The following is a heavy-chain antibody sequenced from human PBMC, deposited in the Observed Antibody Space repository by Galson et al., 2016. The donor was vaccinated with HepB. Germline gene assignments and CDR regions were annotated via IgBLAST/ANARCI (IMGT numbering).Heavy chain of an antibody. J-gene: IGHJ6*02. CDR3: ARQGNMSYTYAVDV. CDR2: IHNSGST. V-gene: IGHV4-59*08. D-gene: IGHD2/OR15-2a*01. Sequence: LSLTCTASGGSISAIYWSWIRQPPGKGLEWIGLIHNSGSTHYNPSLKSRVTISLDTSKNQFSLKLSSVTATDTAVYYCARQGNMSYTYAVDVWGQGTTVTVSS. CDR1: GGSISAIY.